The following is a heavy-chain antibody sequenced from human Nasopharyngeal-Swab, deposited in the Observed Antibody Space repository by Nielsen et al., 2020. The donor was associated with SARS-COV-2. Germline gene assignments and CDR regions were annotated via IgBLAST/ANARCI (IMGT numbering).Heavy chain of an antibody. V-gene: IGHV4-39*01. CDR2: IYYSERT. Sequence: SETLSLTCTVSGGSISIRSYYWGWIRQPPGKGLEWIGSIYYSERTYYNPSLKSQVTISVDTSKNQFYLKLSSVTAADTAVYYCAIITSKHSSGFCWGQGTLVTVSS. CDR1: GGSISIRSYY. CDR3: AIITSKHSSGFC. J-gene: IGHJ4*02. D-gene: IGHD6-19*01.